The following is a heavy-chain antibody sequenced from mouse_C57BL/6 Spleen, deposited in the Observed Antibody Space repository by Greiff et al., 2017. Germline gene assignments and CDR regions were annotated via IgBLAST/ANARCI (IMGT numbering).Heavy chain of an antibody. J-gene: IGHJ4*01. D-gene: IGHD2-5*01. CDR3: ARLGSNRGLMDY. Sequence: VNVVESGPGLVAPSQSLSITCTVSGFSLTSYGVDWVRQSPGKGLEWLGVIWGVGSTNYNSALKSRLSISKDNSKSQVFLKMNSLQTDDTAMYYCARLGSNRGLMDYWGQGTSVTVSS. CDR2: IWGVGST. V-gene: IGHV2-6*01. CDR1: GFSLTSYG.